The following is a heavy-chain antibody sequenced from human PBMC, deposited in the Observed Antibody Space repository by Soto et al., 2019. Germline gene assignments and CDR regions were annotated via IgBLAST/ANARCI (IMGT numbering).Heavy chain of an antibody. CDR1: GGSISSYY. CDR2: IYYSGST. V-gene: IGHV4-59*01. CDR3: ARTGSSTDYGDYERWGFDY. D-gene: IGHD4-17*01. J-gene: IGHJ4*02. Sequence: SETLSLTCTVSGGSISSYYWSWIRQPPGKGLEWIGYIYYSGSTNYNPSLKSRVTISVDTSKNQFSLKLSSVTAADTAVYYCARTGSSTDYGDYERWGFDYWGQGTLVTVSS.